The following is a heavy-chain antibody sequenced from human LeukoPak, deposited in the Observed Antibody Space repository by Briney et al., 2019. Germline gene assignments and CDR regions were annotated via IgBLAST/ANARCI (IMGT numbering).Heavy chain of an antibody. V-gene: IGHV1-2*04. CDR2: INPNDGDT. CDR1: GYTFTDYY. D-gene: IGHD2-2*01. Sequence: ASVKVSCKASGYTFTDYYMHWVRQAPGQGFEWMGWINPNDGDTYYAQKFQGWVTMTRDTSISTAHMEVSRLRSDDTAVYYCARANFLYCSSTSCLFDYWGQGTLVTVSS. CDR3: ARANFLYCSSTSCLFDY. J-gene: IGHJ4*02.